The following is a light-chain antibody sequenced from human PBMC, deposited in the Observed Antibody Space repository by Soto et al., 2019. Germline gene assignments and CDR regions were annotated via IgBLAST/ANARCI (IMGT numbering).Light chain of an antibody. CDR2: AST. J-gene: IGKJ5*01. V-gene: IGKV1-39*01. CDR3: QQTYSAPIT. CDR1: QSISSY. Sequence: DIQMTQSPSALSASIGDRVTITCRASQSISSYLNWYQQKPGKVPKLLIHASTNLQSGVPSRFSGRGAGIDFTFTISTLQPEDFATYYCQQTYSAPITFGQGTRLEI.